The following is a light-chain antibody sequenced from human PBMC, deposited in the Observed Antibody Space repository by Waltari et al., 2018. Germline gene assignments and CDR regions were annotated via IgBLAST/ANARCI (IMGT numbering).Light chain of an antibody. Sequence: EMVVTQSPATLSVSPGERVTLPCTTSQSLNSKLAWYQQKVDQSPRLLIYDGFRRADGIPARFSGSESGTDFTLTISSLQSEDFAVYYCQQYKNWPSLSFGGGTKVEIK. CDR3: QQYKNWPSLS. J-gene: IGKJ4*01. CDR1: QSLNSK. CDR2: DGF. V-gene: IGKV3-15*01.